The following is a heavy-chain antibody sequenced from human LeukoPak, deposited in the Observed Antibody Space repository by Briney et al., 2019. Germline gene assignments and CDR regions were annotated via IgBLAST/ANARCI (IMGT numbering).Heavy chain of an antibody. CDR1: GGSFSGYY. J-gene: IGHJ6*02. D-gene: IGHD3-9*01. Sequence: PSETLSLTCAVYGGSFSGYYWSWIRQPPGKGLEWIGEINHSGSTNYNPSLKSRVTISVDTSKNRFSLKLSSVTAADTAVYYCARELTGYYYYYYGMDVWGQGTTVTVSS. CDR3: ARELTGYYYYYYGMDV. CDR2: INHSGST. V-gene: IGHV4-34*01.